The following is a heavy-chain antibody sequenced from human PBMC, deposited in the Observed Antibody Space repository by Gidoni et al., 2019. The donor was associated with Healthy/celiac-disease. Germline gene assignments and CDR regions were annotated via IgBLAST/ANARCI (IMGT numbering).Heavy chain of an antibody. D-gene: IGHD6-19*01. V-gene: IGHV3-30-3*01. CDR3: ARDRSSGWSGHYYYGMDV. J-gene: IGHJ6*02. Sequence: QVQLVESGGGVVQPGRSLRLSCAASGFTFRSSAMHWVRQAPGKGLEWVAVISYDGSNKYYADSVKGRFTISRDNSKNTLYLQMNSLRSEDTAVYYCARDRSSGWSGHYYYGMDVWGQGTTVTVSS. CDR1: GFTFRSSA. CDR2: ISYDGSNK.